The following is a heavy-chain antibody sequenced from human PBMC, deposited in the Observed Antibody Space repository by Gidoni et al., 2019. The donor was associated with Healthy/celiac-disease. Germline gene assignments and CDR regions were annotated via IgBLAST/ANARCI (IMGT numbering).Heavy chain of an antibody. CDR1: GFTFTSSA. V-gene: IGHV1-58*01. Sequence: QMQLVQSGPEVKKPGTSVKVSCKASGFTFTSSAVQWVRQARGQRLEWIGWIVVGSGNTNYAQKFQERVTITRDMSTSTAYMELSSLRSEDTAVYYCAADLDRVVGATTAFDPWGQGTLVTVSS. J-gene: IGHJ5*02. CDR3: AADLDRVVGATTAFDP. D-gene: IGHD1-26*01. CDR2: IVVGSGNT.